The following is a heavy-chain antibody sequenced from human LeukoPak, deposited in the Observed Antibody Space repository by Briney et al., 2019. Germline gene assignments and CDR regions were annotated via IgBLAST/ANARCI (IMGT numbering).Heavy chain of an antibody. J-gene: IGHJ5*02. CDR2: IYPGDSDT. V-gene: IGHV5-51*01. D-gene: IGHD2-21*02. Sequence: GESLKISCKGSGYSFTSYWIGWVRQMPGKGLEWVGIIYPGDSDTRYSPSFQGQVTISADKSISTAYLQWSSLEASDTAMYYCARQVGTPSGWFDPWGQGTLVTVSS. CDR1: GYSFTSYW. CDR3: ARQVGTPSGWFDP.